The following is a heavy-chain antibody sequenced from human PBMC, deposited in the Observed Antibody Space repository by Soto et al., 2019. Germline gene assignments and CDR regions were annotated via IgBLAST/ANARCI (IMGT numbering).Heavy chain of an antibody. Sequence: EVQLVESGGGLVKPGGSLRLSCAASGFTFSSYSMNWVRQAPGKGLEWVSSISSSSSYIYYADSVKGRFTISRDNAKNSLDLQMNSRGAEDTAVYYCERDLSAVAGTGYFQHWGQGTLVTVSS. CDR2: ISSSSSYI. CDR3: ERDLSAVAGTGYFQH. V-gene: IGHV3-21*01. D-gene: IGHD6-19*01. J-gene: IGHJ1*01. CDR1: GFTFSSYS.